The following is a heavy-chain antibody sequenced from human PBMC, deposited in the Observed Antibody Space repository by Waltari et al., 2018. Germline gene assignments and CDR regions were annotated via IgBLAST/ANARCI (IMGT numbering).Heavy chain of an antibody. D-gene: IGHD5-18*01. Sequence: QVQLQESGPGLVKPSGTLSLTCAVSGGSINSSNWWSWVRQPPGQGLEWIGEIYHSGRTNSNPSLKIRVTISVDKSKNQFSLKMNSVTAADTAVYYCARTRGYSYGIYYYYYYGMDVWGHGTTVTVSS. V-gene: IGHV4-4*02. J-gene: IGHJ6*02. CDR3: ARTRGYSYGIYYYYYYGMDV. CDR1: GGSINSSNW. CDR2: IYHSGRT.